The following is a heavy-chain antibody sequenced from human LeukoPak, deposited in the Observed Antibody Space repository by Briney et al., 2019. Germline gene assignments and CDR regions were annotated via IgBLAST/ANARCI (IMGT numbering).Heavy chain of an antibody. CDR3: ASYGSGSYFDY. CDR2: IGGSGGSS. J-gene: IGHJ4*02. D-gene: IGHD3-10*01. CDR1: GFTFSSYA. V-gene: IGHV3-23*01. Sequence: PGGSLRLSCAASGFTFSSYAMSWVRQAPGKGLEWVSAIGGSGGSSYYADSVKGRFTISRDNSKNTLYLQMNSLRAEDTAVYYCASYGSGSYFDYWGQGTLVTVSS.